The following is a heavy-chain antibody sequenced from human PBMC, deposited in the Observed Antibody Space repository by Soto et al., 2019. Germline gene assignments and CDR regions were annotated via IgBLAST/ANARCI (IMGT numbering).Heavy chain of an antibody. CDR2: IIPIFGTA. Sequence: GASVKVSCKASGGTFSSYAISWVRQAPGQGLEWMGGIIPIFGTANYAQKFQGRVTITADESTSTAYMELSSLRSEDTAVYYCARGVVGATNWFDPWGQGTLVTVSS. CDR3: ARGVVGATNWFDP. D-gene: IGHD1-26*01. J-gene: IGHJ5*02. V-gene: IGHV1-69*13. CDR1: GGTFSSYA.